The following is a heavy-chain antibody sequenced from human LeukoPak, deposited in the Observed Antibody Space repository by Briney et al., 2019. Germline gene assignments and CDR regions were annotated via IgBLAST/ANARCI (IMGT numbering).Heavy chain of an antibody. J-gene: IGHJ4*02. CDR3: ARSRTAYYRYFDS. D-gene: IGHD3-22*01. CDR2: IYHSETT. V-gene: IGHV4-30-2*01. CDR1: GGAVSSGVYS. Sequence: PSETLSLTCTVSGGAVSSGVYSWSWLRQPPGTGLEWIGYIYHSETTYYNPSLQSRVTISVNRPKNQFSLELTSVTAADTAVYYCARSRTAYYRYFDSWGQGTLVTVSS.